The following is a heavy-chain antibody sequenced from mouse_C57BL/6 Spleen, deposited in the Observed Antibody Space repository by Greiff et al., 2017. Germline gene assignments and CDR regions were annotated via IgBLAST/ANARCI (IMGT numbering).Heavy chain of an antibody. D-gene: IGHD2-4*01. CDR1: GFSLTSYG. V-gene: IGHV2-2*01. J-gene: IGHJ3*01. CDR3: ARNEDYGEAWFAY. CDR2: IWSGGST. Sequence: VKLMESGPGLVQPSQSLSITCTVSGFSLTSYGVHWVRQSPGKGLEWLGVIWSGGSTDYNAAFISRLSISKDNSKSQVFFKMNSLQADDTAIYYCARNEDYGEAWFAYWGQGTLVTVSA.